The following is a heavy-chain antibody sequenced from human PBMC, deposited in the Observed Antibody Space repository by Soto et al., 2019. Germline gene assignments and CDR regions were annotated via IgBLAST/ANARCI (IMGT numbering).Heavy chain of an antibody. V-gene: IGHV3-30-3*01. D-gene: IGHD6-6*01. CDR3: ARDRELYSSSYYYYGMDV. CDR1: GFTFSSYA. J-gene: IGHJ6*02. CDR2: ISYDGSNK. Sequence: QVQLVESGGGVVQPGRSLRLSCAASGFTFSSYAMHWVRQAPGKGLEWVAVISYDGSNKYYADSVKGRFTISRDNSKNTLYLQMNSLRAEDTAVYYCARDRELYSSSYYYYGMDVWGQGTTVTVSS.